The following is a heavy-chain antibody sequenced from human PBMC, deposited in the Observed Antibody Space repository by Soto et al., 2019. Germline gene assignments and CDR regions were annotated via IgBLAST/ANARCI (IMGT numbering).Heavy chain of an antibody. D-gene: IGHD4-17*01. J-gene: IGHJ4*02. Sequence: EVQLVESGGGLVQPGGSLKLSCAVSGFTFSGSAMHWVRQASGKGLEWVGRIRSKSNSYATAYAASVKGRFTISRDDSKNTAYLQMNSLKTEDTAVYYCTRGYGDYVRVYWGQGTLVTVSS. CDR3: TRGYGDYVRVY. V-gene: IGHV3-73*01. CDR2: IRSKSNSYAT. CDR1: GFTFSGSA.